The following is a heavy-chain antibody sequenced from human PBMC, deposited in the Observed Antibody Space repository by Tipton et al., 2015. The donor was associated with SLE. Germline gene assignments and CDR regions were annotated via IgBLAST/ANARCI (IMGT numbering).Heavy chain of an antibody. CDR3: AREDCSSTSCHGGLFDY. Sequence: AGLVKPSETLSLTCAVYGGSFSGYYWSWIRQPPGKGLEWIGEINHSGSTNYNPSLKSRVTISVDTSKNQFSLKLSSVTAADTAVYYCAREDCSSTSCHGGLFDYWGQGTLVTVSS. D-gene: IGHD2-2*01. CDR1: GGSFSGYY. V-gene: IGHV4-34*01. CDR2: INHSGST. J-gene: IGHJ4*02.